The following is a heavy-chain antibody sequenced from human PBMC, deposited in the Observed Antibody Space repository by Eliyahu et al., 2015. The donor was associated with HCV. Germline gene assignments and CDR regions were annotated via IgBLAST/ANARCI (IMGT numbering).Heavy chain of an antibody. CDR3: ALSADPGNYRKYYYYGMDV. CDR2: IIPVFRXS. Sequence: QVQLVQSGAEVKKPGSSVKVSCXASGGTFSXSPISWVRXAPGQGXEWMGGIIPVFRXSNYAQRVQGRVTITADESTSTAYMELSSLRSDDTAVYYCALSADPGNYRKYYYYGMDVWGQGTTVTVSS. J-gene: IGHJ6*02. CDR1: GGTFSXSP. V-gene: IGHV1-69*01. D-gene: IGHD3-10*01.